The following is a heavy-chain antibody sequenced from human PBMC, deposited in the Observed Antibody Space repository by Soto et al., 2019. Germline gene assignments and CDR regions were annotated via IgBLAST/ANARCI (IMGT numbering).Heavy chain of an antibody. D-gene: IGHD3-22*01. Sequence: GGSLRLSCAASGFTFSSYSMNWVRQAPGKGLEWVSYISSSSSTIYYPDSVKGRFTISRDNAKNSLYLQMNSLRDEDTAVYYCARDGPNPYYYDSSGYFHPLDYWGQGTLVTVSS. J-gene: IGHJ4*02. CDR1: GFTFSSYS. CDR2: ISSSSSTI. V-gene: IGHV3-48*02. CDR3: ARDGPNPYYYDSSGYFHPLDY.